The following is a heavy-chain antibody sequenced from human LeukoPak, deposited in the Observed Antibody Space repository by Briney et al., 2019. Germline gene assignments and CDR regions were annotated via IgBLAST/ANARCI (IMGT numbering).Heavy chain of an antibody. D-gene: IGHD3-9*01. CDR2: ISSTGTT. J-gene: IGHJ5*02. CDR3: ARLDILVPRAVEWFDP. CDR1: GDSISGKY. V-gene: IGHV4-4*07. Sequence: KPSETLSLTCTVSGDSISGKYWSWIRRPAGRGLEWLRRISSTGTTDYSPSLKGRATMSLDTSKNQFSLSLTSVTAADTAVYYCARLDILVPRAVEWFDPWGQGTLVIVSS.